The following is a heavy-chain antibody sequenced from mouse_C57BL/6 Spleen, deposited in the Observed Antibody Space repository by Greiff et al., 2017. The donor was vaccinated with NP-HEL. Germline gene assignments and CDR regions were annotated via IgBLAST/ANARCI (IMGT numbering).Heavy chain of an antibody. CDR2: IHPSDSDT. CDR3: EIEGVCYDYDGPFAY. D-gene: IGHD2-4*01. Sequence: QVQLQQPGAELVKPGASVKVSCKASGYTFTSYWMHWVKQRPGQGLEWIGRIHPSDSDTNYNQKFKGKATLTVDKSSSTAYMQLSSLTSEDSAVYDCEIEGVCYDYDGPFAYWGQGTLVTVSA. CDR1: GYTFTSYW. J-gene: IGHJ3*01. V-gene: IGHV1-74*01.